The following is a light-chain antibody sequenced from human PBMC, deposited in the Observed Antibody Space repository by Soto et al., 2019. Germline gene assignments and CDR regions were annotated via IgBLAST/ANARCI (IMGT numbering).Light chain of an antibody. J-gene: IGLJ1*01. CDR3: QSYESGLSDNYV. CDR2: DNN. V-gene: IGLV1-40*01. Sequence: QSVLTQPPSVSGAPGQRVTISCAGSSSNIGAGYDVHWYQQLPGTAPKLLISDNNNRPSGVPDRFSVSRSGTSASLAITGLQAADEGDYYCQSYESGLSDNYVFGTGTKVTVL. CDR1: SSNIGAGYD.